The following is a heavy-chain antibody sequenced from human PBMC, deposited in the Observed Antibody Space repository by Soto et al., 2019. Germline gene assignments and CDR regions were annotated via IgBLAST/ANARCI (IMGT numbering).Heavy chain of an antibody. CDR1: GFTFSSYS. D-gene: IGHD2-15*01. CDR3: ARDRHSGVGADV. V-gene: IGHV3-21*01. J-gene: IGHJ6*02. CDR2: ISSSSSYI. Sequence: EVQLMESGGGLVKPGGSLRLSCAASGFTFSSYSMNWVRQAPGKGLEWVSSISSSSSYIYYADSVKGRFTISRDNAKNSLYLQMNSLRAEDTAVYYCARDRHSGVGADVWGQGTTVTVSS.